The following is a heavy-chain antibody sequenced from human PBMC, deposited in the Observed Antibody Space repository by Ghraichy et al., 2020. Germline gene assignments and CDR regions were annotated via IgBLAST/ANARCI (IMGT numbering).Heavy chain of an antibody. CDR2: ISGSGGST. Sequence: GGSLRLSCAASGFTFSSYAMSWVRQAPGKGLEWVSAISGSGGSTYYADSVKGRFTISRDNSKNTLYLQMNSLRAEDTAVYYCAKGHKPYYYYGMDVWGQGTTVTVSS. CDR1: GFTFSSYA. J-gene: IGHJ6*02. CDR3: AKGHKPYYYYGMDV. V-gene: IGHV3-23*01.